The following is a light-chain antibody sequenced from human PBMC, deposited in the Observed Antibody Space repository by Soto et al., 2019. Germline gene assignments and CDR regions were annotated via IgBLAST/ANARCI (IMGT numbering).Light chain of an antibody. CDR3: SSYGASTTL. Sequence: QSVLTQPASVSGSPGQSITIPCTGTSNDIGVYNYVSWYQQHPGKAPKLLILDVSYRPSGISDRFSGSKSGNTASLTISGLQLEDEADYYCSSYGASTTLFGGGTKLTVL. J-gene: IGLJ2*01. V-gene: IGLV2-14*03. CDR1: SNDIGVYNY. CDR2: DVS.